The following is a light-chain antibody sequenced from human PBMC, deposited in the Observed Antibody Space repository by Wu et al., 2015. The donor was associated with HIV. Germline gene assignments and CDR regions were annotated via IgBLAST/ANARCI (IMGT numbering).Light chain of an antibody. CDR2: GAS. CDR1: QSAGNNY. CDR3: QHYGTSSGT. J-gene: IGKJ1*01. V-gene: IGKV3-20*01. Sequence: EIVLTQSPGTLSLSPGERATLSCRASQSAGNNYLAWFQQKPGQAPRLLIYGASTRVIGIPDRFRGSGSGTDFTLTISRLEPEDFAVYYCQHYGTSSGTFGQGTKVESK.